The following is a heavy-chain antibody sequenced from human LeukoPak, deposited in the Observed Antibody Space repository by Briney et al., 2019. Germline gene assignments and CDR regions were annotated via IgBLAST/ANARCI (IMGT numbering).Heavy chain of an antibody. CDR2: ISGSGGST. CDR3: AKDLSYYDFWSGYSL. D-gene: IGHD3-3*01. CDR1: GFTFSSYA. J-gene: IGHJ4*02. Sequence: PGGSLRLSCAASGFTFSSYAMSWVRQAPGKGLEWVSAISGSGGSTYYADSVKGRFTISRDNSKNTLYPQMNSLRAEDTAVYYCAKDLSYYDFWSGYSLWGQGTLVTVSS. V-gene: IGHV3-23*01.